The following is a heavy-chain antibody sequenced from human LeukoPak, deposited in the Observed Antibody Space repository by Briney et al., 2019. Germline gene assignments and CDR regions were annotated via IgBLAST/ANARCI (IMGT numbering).Heavy chain of an antibody. J-gene: IGHJ4*01. V-gene: IGHV3-23*01. CDR2: ISGSGGST. Sequence: GGSLRLSCAASGFTFSSYAMSWVRQAPGKGLEWVSAISGSGGSTNYADSVKGRFTISRDNAKNTVYLQMNSLRAEDTAVYYCARGAWTAYYLDYWGQEPWSPSPQ. CDR1: GFTFSSYA. D-gene: IGHD3/OR15-3a*01. CDR3: ARGAWTAYYLDY.